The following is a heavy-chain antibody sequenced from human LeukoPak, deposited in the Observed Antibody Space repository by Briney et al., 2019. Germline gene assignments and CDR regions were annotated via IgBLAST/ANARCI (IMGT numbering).Heavy chain of an antibody. CDR2: ISSGGGST. D-gene: IGHD2-21*02. CDR1: GFTFGSYA. J-gene: IGHJ4*02. CDR3: AKQRSDLARDY. Sequence: GGSLRLSCAASGFTFGSYAMGWVRQAPGKGLEWVSSISSGGGSTYYADSVKGRFTISRDNSKNTLYLQMNSLRAEDTAVYYCAKQRSDLARDYWGQGTLVTVSS. V-gene: IGHV3-23*01.